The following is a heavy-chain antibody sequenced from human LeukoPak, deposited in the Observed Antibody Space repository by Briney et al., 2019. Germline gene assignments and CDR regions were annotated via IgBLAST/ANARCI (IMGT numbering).Heavy chain of an antibody. CDR2: MSYDGSNK. CDR3: ARGSPPDY. Sequence: GGSLRLSCAASGFPFSSYGMQWVRQAPGKGLEWVAVMSYDGSNKNYADSVKGRFTISRDNSKNTLYLQVSTLREEDTAVYYCARGSPPDYWGQGTLVTVSS. D-gene: IGHD1-26*01. CDR1: GFPFSSYG. J-gene: IGHJ4*02. V-gene: IGHV3-30-3*01.